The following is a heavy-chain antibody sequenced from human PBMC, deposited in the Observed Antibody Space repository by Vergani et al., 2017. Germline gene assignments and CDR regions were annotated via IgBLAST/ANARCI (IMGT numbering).Heavy chain of an antibody. Sequence: QVQLVESGGGLVKPGGSLRLSCAASGFSFSDHYMTWIRQAPGKGLEWVSYISNSGNTIEYADSVKGRFSISRDNAKSSLFLQMDSLRAEDTAVYYCAKVCGSTSCPYGGGAFDVWGHGTMVTVSS. CDR1: GFSFSDHY. J-gene: IGHJ3*01. D-gene: IGHD2-2*01. CDR2: ISNSGNTI. CDR3: AKVCGSTSCPYGGGAFDV. V-gene: IGHV3-11*01.